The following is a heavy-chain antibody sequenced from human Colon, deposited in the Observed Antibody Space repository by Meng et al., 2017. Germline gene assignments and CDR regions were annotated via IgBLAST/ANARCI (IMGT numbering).Heavy chain of an antibody. D-gene: IGHD1-1*01. Sequence: GESLKIPCAASGFTFANHAMNWVRQASGKGLECVSGISGSGGIIHYADAVKGRLTISRDNSKNTLSLQMYSLRHGDTAVYYYAKDRVEMDDSWGQVTLVTVSS. CDR2: ISGSGGII. V-gene: IGHV3-23*01. CDR3: AKDRVEMDDS. CDR1: GFTFANHA. J-gene: IGHJ4*02.